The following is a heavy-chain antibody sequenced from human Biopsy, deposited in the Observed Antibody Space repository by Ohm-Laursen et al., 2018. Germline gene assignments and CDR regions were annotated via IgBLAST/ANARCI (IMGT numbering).Heavy chain of an antibody. V-gene: IGHV1-2*02. Sequence: GSSVKVSCKASSYTFTGYNIHWMRQAPGQGLEWLGYINCKTGATNYAQKFQGTVTMTRDTSISTAYLALGSLRSADTAIYYCARDPLNGHKHFDYWGQGSLVTASS. CDR3: ARDPLNGHKHFDY. CDR1: SYTFTGYN. CDR2: INCKTGAT. D-gene: IGHD2-8*01. J-gene: IGHJ4*02.